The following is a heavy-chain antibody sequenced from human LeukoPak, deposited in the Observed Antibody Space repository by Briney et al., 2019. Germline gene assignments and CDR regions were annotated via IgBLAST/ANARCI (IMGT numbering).Heavy chain of an antibody. CDR3: AKARGIFGSYLPLDY. V-gene: IGHV3-30*18. CDR2: ISYDGSNK. D-gene: IGHD1-26*01. J-gene: IGHJ4*02. CDR1: GFTFSSYG. Sequence: GGSPRLSCAASGFTFSSYGMHWVRQAPGKGLEWVAVISYDGSNKYYADSVKGRFTISRDNSKNTLYLQMNSLRAEDTAVYYCAKARGIFGSYLPLDYWGQGTLVTVSS.